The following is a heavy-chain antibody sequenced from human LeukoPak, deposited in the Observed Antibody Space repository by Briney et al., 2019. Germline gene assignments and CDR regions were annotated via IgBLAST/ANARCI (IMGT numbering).Heavy chain of an antibody. V-gene: IGHV3-23*01. Sequence: PGGSLRLSCAASGFTFSNYAMVWVRQAPGKGLEFVSSIYGSSDNTYYADSVRGRFTISKDNSKFALYLQMHGLSADDTAVYYCAKEVTSYTYRGLDFWGQGILVTVSS. J-gene: IGHJ4*02. D-gene: IGHD3-16*01. CDR3: AKEVTSYTYRGLDF. CDR1: GFTFSNYA. CDR2: IYGSSDNT.